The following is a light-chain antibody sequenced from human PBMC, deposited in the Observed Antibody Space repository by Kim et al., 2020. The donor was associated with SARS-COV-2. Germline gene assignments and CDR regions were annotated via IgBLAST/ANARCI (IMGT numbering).Light chain of an antibody. V-gene: IGKV1-33*01. CDR3: QHFDSLPYT. Sequence: SASVGDRVTITCQASQDIRNFLNWFQHKPGKAPKLLIYDASTLGAGVPSRFSGSGSGTDFTFTISSLQPEDIGTYYCQHFDSLPYTFGQGTKLEI. CDR1: QDIRNF. J-gene: IGKJ2*01. CDR2: DAS.